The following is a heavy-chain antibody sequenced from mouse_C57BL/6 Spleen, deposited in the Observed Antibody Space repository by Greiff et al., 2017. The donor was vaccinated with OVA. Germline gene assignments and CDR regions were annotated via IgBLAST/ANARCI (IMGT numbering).Heavy chain of an antibody. V-gene: IGHV6-3*01. D-gene: IGHD1-1*01. Sequence: EVQLQQSGGGLVQPGGSMKLSCVASGFTFSNYWMNWVRQSPEKGLEWVAQIRLKSDNYATHYAESVKGRFTISRDDSKSRIYLQMNNLKAEDTGIYYCTAPLYYYGSSYFDYWGQGTTLTVSS. CDR2: IRLKSDNYAT. CDR3: TAPLYYYGSSYFDY. CDR1: GFTFSNYW. J-gene: IGHJ2*01.